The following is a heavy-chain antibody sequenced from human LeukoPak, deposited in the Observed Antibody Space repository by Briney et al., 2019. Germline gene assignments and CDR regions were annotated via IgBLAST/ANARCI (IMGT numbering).Heavy chain of an antibody. D-gene: IGHD3-16*02. Sequence: SETLSLTCTVSGGSISSYYWSWIRQPPGKGLEWIGYIYYSGSTNYNPSLKSRVTISVDTSKNQFSLKLSSVTAADTAVYYCASGGEHADYVWGSYRRPPNWFDPWGQGTLVTVSS. CDR2: IYYSGST. V-gene: IGHV4-59*12. J-gene: IGHJ5*02. CDR3: ASGGEHADYVWGSYRRPPNWFDP. CDR1: GGSISSYY.